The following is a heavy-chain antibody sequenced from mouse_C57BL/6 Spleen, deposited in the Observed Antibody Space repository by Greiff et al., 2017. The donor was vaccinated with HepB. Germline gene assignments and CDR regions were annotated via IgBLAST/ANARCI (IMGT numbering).Heavy chain of an antibody. V-gene: IGHV14-3*01. Sequence: VQLQQSVAELVRPGASVKLSCTASGFNIKNTYMHWVKQRPGQGLEWIGRIDPANGNTKYAPKFQGKATITADTSSNTAYLQLSSLTSEDTAIYYCARRGYYGSSWDYAMDYWGQGTSVTVSS. D-gene: IGHD1-1*01. J-gene: IGHJ4*01. CDR2: IDPANGNT. CDR3: ARRGYYGSSWDYAMDY. CDR1: GFNIKNTY.